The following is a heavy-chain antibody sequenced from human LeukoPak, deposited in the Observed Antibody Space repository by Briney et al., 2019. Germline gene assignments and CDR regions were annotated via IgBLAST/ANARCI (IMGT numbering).Heavy chain of an antibody. CDR3: AKDDGGYYQADAFDI. J-gene: IGHJ3*02. CDR2: ISGSGGST. D-gene: IGHD3-22*01. V-gene: IGHV3-23*01. Sequence: GGSLRLSCAASGFTFSSYGMHWVRQAPGKGLEWASAISGSGGSTYYADSVKGRFTISRDNSKNTLYLQMNSLRAEDTAVYYCAKDDGGYYQADAFDIWGQGTMVTVSS. CDR1: GFTFSSYG.